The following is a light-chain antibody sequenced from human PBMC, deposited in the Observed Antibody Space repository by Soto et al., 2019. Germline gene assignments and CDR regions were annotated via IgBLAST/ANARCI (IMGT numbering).Light chain of an antibody. CDR3: QHYDFNSGLT. Sequence: DIQMTQSPSTLSASAGDRVTITCRASQSISSWLAWYQQRPGKAPNLLIHTASTLKSGVPSRFIGSGSGTEFTLTISSLQPDDFAAYYCQHYDFNSGLTFGGGTKVEI. J-gene: IGKJ4*01. V-gene: IGKV1-5*03. CDR1: QSISSW. CDR2: TAS.